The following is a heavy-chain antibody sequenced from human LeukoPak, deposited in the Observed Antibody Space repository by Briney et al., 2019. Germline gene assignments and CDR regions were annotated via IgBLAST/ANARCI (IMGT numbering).Heavy chain of an antibody. CDR1: GYSISSGYY. CDR3: ARQSSGWNFDY. Sequence: SETLSLTCTVSGYSISSGYYWGWIRQPPGKGLKWIGSIYHSGSTYYNPSLKSRVTISVDTSKNQFSLKLSSVTAADTAVYYCARQSSGWNFDYWGQGTLVTVSS. V-gene: IGHV4-38-2*02. D-gene: IGHD6-19*01. J-gene: IGHJ4*02. CDR2: IYHSGST.